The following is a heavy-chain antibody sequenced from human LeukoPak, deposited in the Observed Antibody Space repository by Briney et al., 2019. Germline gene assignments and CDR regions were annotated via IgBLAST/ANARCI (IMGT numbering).Heavy chain of an antibody. CDR2: ISTSNGNT. CDR1: GYSFRNYV. V-gene: IGHV1-18*01. D-gene: IGHD6-19*01. Sequence: ASVKVSCKASGYSFRNYVISWVRQVPGHGLECVGWISTSNGNTKYAKKFQGRVSMTTDTSTSTAYLDVRSLRSDDTAIYYCARGRDTSGWGACDFDFWGQGTLITVSS. J-gene: IGHJ4*02. CDR3: ARGRDTSGWGACDFDF.